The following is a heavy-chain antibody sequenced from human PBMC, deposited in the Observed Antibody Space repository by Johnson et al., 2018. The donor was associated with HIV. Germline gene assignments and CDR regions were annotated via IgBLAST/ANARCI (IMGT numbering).Heavy chain of an antibody. CDR2: ISYDGRNK. CDR1: GFTFSSYA. J-gene: IGHJ3*02. Sequence: MQLVESGGGVVQPGRSLRLSCAASGFTFSSYAMHWVRQAPGKGLEWVAVISYDGRNKDYADSVKGRCTISRDNSKNTLYLQMNSLRAEDTALYYCARDLKSYYDSSGYFDAFDIWGQGTMVTVSS. D-gene: IGHD3-22*01. V-gene: IGHV3-30*04. CDR3: ARDLKSYYDSSGYFDAFDI.